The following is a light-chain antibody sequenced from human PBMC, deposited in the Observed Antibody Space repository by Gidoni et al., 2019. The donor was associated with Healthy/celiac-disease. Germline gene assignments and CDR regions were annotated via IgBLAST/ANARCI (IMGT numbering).Light chain of an antibody. J-gene: IGKJ1*01. CDR2: DAT. CDR3: LQPDNFPPWT. Sequence: ETTLTQYPAFMSATPGDKVNISCKASQDSDEDMNWYQQKPGEDAIFILHDATSLFPVIPPRFSGSWYATDFPLPINNIESADAASYFCLQPDNFPPWTFXQXTKVEIK. CDR1: QDSDED. V-gene: IGKV5-2*01.